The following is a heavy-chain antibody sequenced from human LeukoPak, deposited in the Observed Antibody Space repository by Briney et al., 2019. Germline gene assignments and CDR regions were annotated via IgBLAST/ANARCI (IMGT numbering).Heavy chain of an antibody. CDR2: IFGDGPGL. D-gene: IGHD4-17*01. CDR3: TRGGGTTDVGF. V-gene: IGHV3-21*06. J-gene: IGHJ4*02. CDR1: GFRFSASS. Sequence: GESLKISCEASGFRFSASSMNWVRQAPGKGLEWVSSIFGDGPGLYYADSVKGRFTISRDNGKNSVYMEMNSLRDDDTAVYYCTRGGGTTDVGFWGQGTLVTVSS.